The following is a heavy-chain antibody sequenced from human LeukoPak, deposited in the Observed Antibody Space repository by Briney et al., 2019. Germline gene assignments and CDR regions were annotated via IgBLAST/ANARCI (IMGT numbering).Heavy chain of an antibody. CDR1: RGTFSSYA. Sequence: ASVKVSCKASRGTFSSYAISWVRQAPGQGLEWMGGIIPIFGTANYAQKFQGRVTITADESTSTAYMELSSLRSEDTAVYYCARRWNRQPFDIWGQGTMVTVSS. J-gene: IGHJ3*02. V-gene: IGHV1-69*13. CDR2: IIPIFGTA. CDR3: ARRWNRQPFDI. D-gene: IGHD1-1*01.